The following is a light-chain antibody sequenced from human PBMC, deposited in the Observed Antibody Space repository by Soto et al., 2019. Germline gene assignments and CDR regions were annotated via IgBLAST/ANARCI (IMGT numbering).Light chain of an antibody. CDR2: DVA. J-gene: IGLJ1*01. CDR3: CSYAGGYTYL. CDR1: GNDVGAYNY. Sequence: QSALTQPRSVSASPGQSVTICCTGTGNDVGAYNYASWYQQHPGRPPNLMIYDVARWPSGVPERFSGSKSGDPASLPSTGLQADDEADYFCCSYAGGYTYLFGTGTKVTVL. V-gene: IGLV2-11*01.